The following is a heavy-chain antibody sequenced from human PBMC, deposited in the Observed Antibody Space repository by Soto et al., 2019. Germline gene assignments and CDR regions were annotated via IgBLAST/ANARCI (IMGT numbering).Heavy chain of an antibody. CDR1: GGSISSSSYY. V-gene: IGHV4-39*01. Sequence: PSETLSLTCTVSGGSISSSSYYWGWIRQPPGKGLEWIGSIYYSGSTYYNPSLKSRVTISVDTSKNQFSLKLSSVTAADTAVYYCARLLSTVTTPIDYWGQGTLVTVSS. D-gene: IGHD4-17*01. CDR3: ARLLSTVTTPIDY. J-gene: IGHJ4*02. CDR2: IYYSGST.